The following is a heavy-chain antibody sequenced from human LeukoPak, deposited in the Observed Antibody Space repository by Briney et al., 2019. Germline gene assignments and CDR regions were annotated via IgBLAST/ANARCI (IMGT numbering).Heavy chain of an antibody. Sequence: GGSLRLSCAASGFTFSSYAMSWVRQAPGEGLEWVSAISGSGGSTYYADSVKGRFTISRDNSKNTLYLQMNSLRAEDTAVYYCAKSGGSWSSHPYYFDYWGQGTLVTVSS. CDR3: AKSGGSWSSHPYYFDY. V-gene: IGHV3-23*01. CDR1: GFTFSSYA. CDR2: ISGSGGST. D-gene: IGHD6-13*01. J-gene: IGHJ4*02.